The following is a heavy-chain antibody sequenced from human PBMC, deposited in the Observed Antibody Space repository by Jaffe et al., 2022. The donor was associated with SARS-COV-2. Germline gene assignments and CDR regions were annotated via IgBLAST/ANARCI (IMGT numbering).Heavy chain of an antibody. CDR1: GFTFSSYA. CDR2: ISYDGTKK. Sequence: QVQLVESGGGVVQPGRSLRLSCAASGFTFSSYAMHWVRQAPGKGLEWVAVISYDGTKKYYADSVKGRFTISRDNSKSTLYLQMNSLRAEDTAVYYCARVVSSSWYEPTGYWGQGTLVTVSS. V-gene: IGHV3-30*04. CDR3: ARVVSSSWYEPTGY. J-gene: IGHJ4*02. D-gene: IGHD6-13*01.